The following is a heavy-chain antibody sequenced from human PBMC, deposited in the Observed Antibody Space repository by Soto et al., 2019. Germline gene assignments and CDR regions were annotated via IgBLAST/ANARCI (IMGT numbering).Heavy chain of an antibody. CDR3: AKDRYSGTYPTDFDY. D-gene: IGHD1-26*01. CDR2: ISYDGGNE. Sequence: GGSLRLSCAGSGFTFSSYGIHWVRQAPGKGLEWVALISYDGGNEKYTESVKDRFTISRDDSHNVTYLQMSSLRTEDTAMYYCAKDRYSGTYPTDFDYWGQGSLVTVP. J-gene: IGHJ4*02. V-gene: IGHV3-30*18. CDR1: GFTFSSYG.